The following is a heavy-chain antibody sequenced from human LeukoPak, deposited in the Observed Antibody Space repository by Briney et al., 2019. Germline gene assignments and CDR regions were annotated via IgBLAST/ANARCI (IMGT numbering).Heavy chain of an antibody. CDR3: ARHGYDILTGYYLDY. Sequence: GESLKISCHGSGYSFPSYWIGWVRQMPGKGLGWMGIIYPGYSDTRYSPSFQCQVTISADKTISTAYLQWSSLKASDTAMYYCARHGYDILTGYYLDYWGQGTLVTVSS. CDR1: GYSFPSYW. V-gene: IGHV5-51*01. J-gene: IGHJ4*02. CDR2: IYPGYSDT. D-gene: IGHD3-9*01.